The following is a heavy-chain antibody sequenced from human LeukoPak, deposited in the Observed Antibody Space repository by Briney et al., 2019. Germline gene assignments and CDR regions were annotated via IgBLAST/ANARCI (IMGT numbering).Heavy chain of an antibody. J-gene: IGHJ4*02. CDR2: ISYDGSNK. D-gene: IGHD3/OR15-3a*01. V-gene: IGHV3-30*04. Sequence: GGSLRLSCAASGFTFSNFAIHWVRQAPGKGLEWVAVISYDGSNKYYADSVKGRFTLSRDNSKNTLYLQMNSLRAEDTAVYFCARDSGFSGTQRGEYWGQGTLVTVSS. CDR3: ARDSGFSGTQRGEY. CDR1: GFTFSNFA.